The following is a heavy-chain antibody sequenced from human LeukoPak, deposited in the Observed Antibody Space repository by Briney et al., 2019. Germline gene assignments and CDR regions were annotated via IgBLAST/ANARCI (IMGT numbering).Heavy chain of an antibody. J-gene: IGHJ5*02. D-gene: IGHD3-10*01. Sequence: SVKVSCKASGGTFSSYAISWVRQAPGQGLEWMGGIIPIFGTANYAQKFQGRVTITADESTSTAYMELRSLRSDDTAVYYCARDQGITTVRGVIINTNWFDPWGQGTLVTVSS. V-gene: IGHV1-69*13. CDR1: GGTFSSYA. CDR3: ARDQGITTVRGVIINTNWFDP. CDR2: IIPIFGTA.